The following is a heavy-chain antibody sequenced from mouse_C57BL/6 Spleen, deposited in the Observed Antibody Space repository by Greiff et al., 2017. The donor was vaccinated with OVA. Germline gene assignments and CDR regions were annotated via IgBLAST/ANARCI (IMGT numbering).Heavy chain of an antibody. V-gene: IGHV2-2*01. CDR1: GFSLTSYG. D-gene: IGHD1-1*01. CDR3: ARGRGTTVEYYFDY. Sequence: QVQLKESGPGLVQPSQSLSITCTVSGFSLTSYGVHWVRQSPGKGLEWLGVIWSGGSTDYNAAFISRLSISKDNSKSQVFFKMNSLQADDTAIYYCARGRGTTVEYYFDYWGQGTTLTVSS. J-gene: IGHJ2*01. CDR2: IWSGGST.